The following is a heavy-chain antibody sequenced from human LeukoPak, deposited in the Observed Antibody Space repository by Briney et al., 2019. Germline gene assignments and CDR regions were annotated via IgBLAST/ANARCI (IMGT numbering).Heavy chain of an antibody. CDR1: GGSICSYY. D-gene: IGHD3-3*01. CDR3: ARDHYDFWSGQQFDP. V-gene: IGHV4-59*12. Sequence: PSETLSLTCTVSGGSICSYYWSWIRQPPGKGLEWIGYIYYSGSTNYNPSLKSRVTMSVDSSKNQFSLKLSSVTAADTAVYYCARDHYDFWSGQQFDPWGQGTLVTVSS. CDR2: IYYSGST. J-gene: IGHJ5*02.